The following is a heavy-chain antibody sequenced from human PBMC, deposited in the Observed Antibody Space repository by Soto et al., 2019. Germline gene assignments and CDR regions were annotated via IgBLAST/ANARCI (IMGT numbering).Heavy chain of an antibody. Sequence: QVQLVQSGAEAKKPGSSVKVSCKASGGTFSSYAISWVRQAPGQGLEWMGGIIPIFGTANYAQKFQGRVTITADKSTSTAYMELSSLRSEDTAVYYCAREITIFGVVIGTINWGQGTLVTVSS. CDR1: GGTFSSYA. CDR3: AREITIFGVVIGTIN. V-gene: IGHV1-69*06. D-gene: IGHD3-3*01. CDR2: IIPIFGTA. J-gene: IGHJ4*02.